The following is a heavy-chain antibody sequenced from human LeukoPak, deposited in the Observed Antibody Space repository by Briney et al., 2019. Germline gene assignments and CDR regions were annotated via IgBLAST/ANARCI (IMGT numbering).Heavy chain of an antibody. V-gene: IGHV1-2*02. J-gene: IGHJ4*02. CDR1: GYTFTGNY. CDR3: ARTPTIVGATSFDY. Sequence: ASVKVSCKASGYTFTGNYMHWVRQAPGQGLEWMGWINPNSGGTNYAQKFQGRVTMTRDTSISTAYMELSRLRSDDTAVYYCARTPTIVGATSFDYWGQGTLVTVSS. CDR2: INPNSGGT. D-gene: IGHD1-26*01.